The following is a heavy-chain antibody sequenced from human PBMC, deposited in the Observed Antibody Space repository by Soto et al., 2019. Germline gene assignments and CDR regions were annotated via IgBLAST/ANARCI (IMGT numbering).Heavy chain of an antibody. CDR2: ISSSSSYI. Sequence: EVQLLESGGALVQPGGSLRLSCAASGFNFRSYAMIWVRQAPGKGLEWVSSISSSSSYIYYADSVKGRFTISRDNAKNSLYLQMNSLRAEDTAVYYCAREEGYYDSSGYPFDYWGQGTLVTVSS. V-gene: IGHV3-21*01. CDR3: AREEGYYDSSGYPFDY. CDR1: GFNFRSYA. D-gene: IGHD3-22*01. J-gene: IGHJ4*02.